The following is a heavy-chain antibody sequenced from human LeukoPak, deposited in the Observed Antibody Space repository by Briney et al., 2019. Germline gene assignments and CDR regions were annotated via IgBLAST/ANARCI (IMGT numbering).Heavy chain of an antibody. D-gene: IGHD1-1*01. CDR2: FYGSGSA. CDR3: VRDVSQRRHFDY. Sequence: PSETLSLTCTVSGDSISSGAYYWSWIRQPPGKGLEWIGYFYGSGSASYNPSLKSRVTISVDRSNNQFSPKMSSVTAADTAVYYCVRDVSQRRHFDYWGQGTLVTVSS. CDR1: GDSISSGAYY. J-gene: IGHJ4*02. V-gene: IGHV4-30-2*01.